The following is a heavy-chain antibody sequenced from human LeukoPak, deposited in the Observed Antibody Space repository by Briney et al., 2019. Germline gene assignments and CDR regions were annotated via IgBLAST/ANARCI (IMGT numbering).Heavy chain of an antibody. Sequence: SEPLSLTCGVYGGSFSGYHWNWIRQPPGEGLEWIGETNHSGSTNYNPSLKSRVTISVDTSKKQFSLRLSSVTAADTAVYFCARGVRIAVADPHLDYWGQGTLVTVSS. V-gene: IGHV4-34*01. CDR2: TNHSGST. CDR3: ARGVRIAVADPHLDY. D-gene: IGHD6-19*01. CDR1: GGSFSGYH. J-gene: IGHJ4*02.